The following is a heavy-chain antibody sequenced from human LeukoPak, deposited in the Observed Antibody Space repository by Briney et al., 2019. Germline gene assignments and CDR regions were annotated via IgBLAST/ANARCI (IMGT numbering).Heavy chain of an antibody. Sequence: PGRSLRLSCAASGFTFSSYGMHWVRQAPGKGLEWVAVISYDGSNKYYADSVKGRFTISRDNSKNTLYLQMNSLRAEDTAVYYCAKSSYSSSWYVSYYGMDVWGKGTTVTVSS. V-gene: IGHV3-30*18. CDR1: GFTFSSYG. CDR3: AKSSYSSSWYVSYYGMDV. CDR2: ISYDGSNK. D-gene: IGHD6-13*01. J-gene: IGHJ6*04.